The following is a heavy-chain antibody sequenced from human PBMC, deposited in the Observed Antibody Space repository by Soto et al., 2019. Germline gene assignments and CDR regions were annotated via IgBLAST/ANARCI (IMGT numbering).Heavy chain of an antibody. J-gene: IGHJ6*03. Sequence: QVQLVESGGGVVQPGRSLRLSCAASGFTFSSYGMHWVRQAPGKGLEWVAVISYDGSNKYYADSVKGRFTISRDNSKNTLYLQMNSLRAEDTAVYYCAKDFDYSNSLYYYYMDVWGKGTTVTVSS. V-gene: IGHV3-30*18. CDR1: GFTFSSYG. CDR2: ISYDGSNK. D-gene: IGHD4-4*01. CDR3: AKDFDYSNSLYYYYMDV.